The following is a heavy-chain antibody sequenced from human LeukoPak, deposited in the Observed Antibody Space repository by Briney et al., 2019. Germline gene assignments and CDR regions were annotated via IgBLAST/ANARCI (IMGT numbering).Heavy chain of an antibody. Sequence: GGSLRLSCAASGFTFSNYWMHWVRQAPGKGLVWVSRINSDESSTSYADSVKGRFTISRDNAMDTLYLQMNSLRAEDTAMYYCARGPSRWYYDSSGYPDYWGQGTLVTVSS. D-gene: IGHD3-22*01. CDR1: GFTFSNYW. CDR3: ARGPSRWYYDSSGYPDY. V-gene: IGHV3-74*01. CDR2: INSDESST. J-gene: IGHJ4*02.